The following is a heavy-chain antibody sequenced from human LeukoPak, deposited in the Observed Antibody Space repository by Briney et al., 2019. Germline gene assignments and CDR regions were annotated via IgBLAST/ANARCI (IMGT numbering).Heavy chain of an antibody. CDR1: GYTFTSYG. Sequence: ASVKVSFKASGYTFTSYGISWVRQAPGQGLEWMGWISAYNGNTNYAQKLQGRVTMTTDTSTSTAYMELRSLRSDDTAVYYCARDNWGMYSSSTWHYGMDVWGQGTTVTVSS. D-gene: IGHD6-6*01. CDR2: ISAYNGNT. CDR3: ARDNWGMYSSSTWHYGMDV. J-gene: IGHJ6*02. V-gene: IGHV1-18*01.